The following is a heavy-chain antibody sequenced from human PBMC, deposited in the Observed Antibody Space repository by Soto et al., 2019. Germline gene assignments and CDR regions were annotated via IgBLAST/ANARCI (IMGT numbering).Heavy chain of an antibody. J-gene: IGHJ5*02. Sequence: XETLSLTQSVSVCSISSRHYNWGWIRQPPKKGLEWIGTISYSATTYYNPSLKSRVTMSVDTSQNQFSLKLSSVTAADTAVYYCARHPTGYPNWFDAWGQGTLVTVSS. CDR1: VCSISSRHYN. D-gene: IGHD3-9*01. CDR2: ISYSATT. V-gene: IGHV4-39*01. CDR3: ARHPTGYPNWFDA.